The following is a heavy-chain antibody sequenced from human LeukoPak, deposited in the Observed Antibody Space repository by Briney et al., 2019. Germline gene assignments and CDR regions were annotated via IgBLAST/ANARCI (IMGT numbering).Heavy chain of an antibody. V-gene: IGHV1-69*13. J-gene: IGHJ3*02. D-gene: IGHD4-23*01. Sequence: ASVKVSCKASGGTFSSYAISWVRQAPGQGLEWMGGIIPIFGTANYAQKFQGRVTITADESTSTAYMELSSLRSEDTAVYYCARVRRANYGGNSDAFDIWGQGTMVTVSS. CDR3: ARVRRANYGGNSDAFDI. CDR2: IIPIFGTA. CDR1: GGTFSSYA.